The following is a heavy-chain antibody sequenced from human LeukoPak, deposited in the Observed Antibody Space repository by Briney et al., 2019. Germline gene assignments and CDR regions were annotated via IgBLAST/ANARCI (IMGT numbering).Heavy chain of an antibody. J-gene: IGHJ5*02. CDR3: ARRIAANWFDP. D-gene: IGHD6-13*01. Sequence: SETLSLTCTVSGGSISSSSYYWGWVRQPPGKGREWIGSIYYSGSTYYNPSLKSRVPISVDTSKNQFSLKLSSVTAADTAVYYCARRIAANWFDPWGQGTLVTVSS. CDR1: GGSISSSSYY. V-gene: IGHV4-39*01. CDR2: IYYSGST.